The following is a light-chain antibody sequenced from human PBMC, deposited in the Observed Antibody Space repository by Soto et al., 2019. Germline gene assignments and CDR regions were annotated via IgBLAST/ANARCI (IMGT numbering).Light chain of an antibody. CDR2: EVS. CDR3: SSYTSSSKVV. Sequence: QSALTQPASVSGAPGQSSTISCTGTSSDVGGYNYVSWYQQHPGKAPKLMIYEVSNRPSGVSNRFSGSKSGNTASLTISGLQDEDEADYYCSSYTSSSKVVFGGGTQVTVL. J-gene: IGLJ2*01. V-gene: IGLV2-14*01. CDR1: SSDVGGYNY.